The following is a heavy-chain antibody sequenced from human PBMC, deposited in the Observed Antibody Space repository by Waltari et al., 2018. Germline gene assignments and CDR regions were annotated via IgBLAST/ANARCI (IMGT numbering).Heavy chain of an antibody. CDR3: ARGSDYYGSSSNYNVNWFDP. V-gene: IGHV4-31*03. CDR1: GGSIGSGRYY. J-gene: IGHJ5*02. CDR2: IAHRGLT. D-gene: IGHD3-3*01. Sequence: QVQLQESGPGLVEPSQTLSLTCSVSGGSIGSGRYYWNWIRQYPGKGLEWMGYIAHRGLTHYNPALQSRLTMSVDTSKNQFPQQLTSLTAADTAFYYCARGSDYYGSSSNYNVNWFDPWGQGTLVTVSS.